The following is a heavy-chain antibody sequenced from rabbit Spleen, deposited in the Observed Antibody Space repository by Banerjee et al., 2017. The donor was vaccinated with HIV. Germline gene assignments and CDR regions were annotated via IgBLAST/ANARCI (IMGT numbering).Heavy chain of an antibody. CDR2: IDPVFSST. D-gene: IGHD8-1*01. CDR3: ARDGAGSSYFNL. CDR1: GFDFSNYY. Sequence: QLKESGGGLVQPGGSLKLSCSASGFDFSNYYMNWVRQAPGKGLEWIGYIDPVFSSTYYASWVNGRFTISSHNAQNTLYLQLNSLTAADTATYFCARDGAGSSYFNLWGQGTLVTVS. V-gene: IGHV1S7*01. J-gene: IGHJ4*01.